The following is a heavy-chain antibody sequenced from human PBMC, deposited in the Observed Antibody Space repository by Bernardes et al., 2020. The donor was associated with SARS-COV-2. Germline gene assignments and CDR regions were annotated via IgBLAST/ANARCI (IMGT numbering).Heavy chain of an antibody. D-gene: IGHD2-8*01. CDR3: ARHARDCTRGVCQTYYYYAMDV. V-gene: IGHV4-61*08. CDR1: GDSISTGGHY. CDR2: IYHSGTT. Sequence: SETLYLTCTVSGDSISTGGHYWSWIRQPPGKGLEWIGYIYHSGTTNYNPSLKSRVTMSIDTSKNQFSLKLSSVTAVDTAVYYCARHARDCTRGVCQTYYYYAMDVWGQGTTVTVSS. J-gene: IGHJ6*02.